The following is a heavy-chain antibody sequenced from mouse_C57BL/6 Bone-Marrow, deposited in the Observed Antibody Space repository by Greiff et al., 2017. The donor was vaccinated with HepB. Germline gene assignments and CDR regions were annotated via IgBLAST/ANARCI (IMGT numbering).Heavy chain of an antibody. J-gene: IGHJ3*01. D-gene: IGHD1-1*01. CDR3: ASLTTVVAPNAY. CDR2: ISGGGGNT. Sequence: DVQLVESGGGLVKPGGSLKLSCAASGFTFSSYTMSWVRQTPEKRLEWVATISGGGGNTYYPDSVKGRFTISRDNAKNTLYLQMSSLRSEDTALYYCASLTTVVAPNAYWGQGTLVTVSA. CDR1: GFTFSSYT. V-gene: IGHV5-9*01.